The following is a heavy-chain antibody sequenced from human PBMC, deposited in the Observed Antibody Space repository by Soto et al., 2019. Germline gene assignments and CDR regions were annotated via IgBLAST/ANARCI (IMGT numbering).Heavy chain of an antibody. CDR3: ASRNYGGDFDY. V-gene: IGHV3-11*06. CDR2: ISSSSSYT. D-gene: IGHD4-17*01. CDR1: GFTFSDYY. Sequence: PGGSLRLSCAASGFTFSDYYMSWIRQAPGKGLEWVSYISSSSSYTNYADSVKGRFTISRDNAKNSLYLQMNSLRAEDTAVYYCASRNYGGDFDYWGQGTLVTVSS. J-gene: IGHJ4*02.